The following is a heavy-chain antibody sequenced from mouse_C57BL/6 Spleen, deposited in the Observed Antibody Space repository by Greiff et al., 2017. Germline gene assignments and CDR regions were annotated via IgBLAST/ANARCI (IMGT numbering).Heavy chain of an antibody. CDR2: ISDGGSYT. CDR3: ARVGIYYDYDVGTGSYFDY. J-gene: IGHJ2*01. V-gene: IGHV5-4*01. CDR1: GFTFSSYA. D-gene: IGHD2-4*01. Sequence: EVHLVESGGGLVKPGGSLTLSCAASGFTFSSYAMSWVRQTPDKRLEWVATISDGGSYTYYPDNVKGRFTLTRDSAKNNQCLQMSKLKSEDTAMYYCARVGIYYDYDVGTGSYFDYWGQGTTLTVSS.